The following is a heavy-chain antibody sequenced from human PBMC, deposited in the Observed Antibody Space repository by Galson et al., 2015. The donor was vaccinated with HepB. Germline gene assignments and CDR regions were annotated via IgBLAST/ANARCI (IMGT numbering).Heavy chain of an antibody. J-gene: IGHJ5*02. CDR2: ISVYNGNG. Sequence: SVKVSCKAAGYSFSSYGISWVRQAPGQGLEWMGWISVYNGNGNYAQKFQGRLTMTTDTSTSTTYMELRSLRSDDTAVFYCARARYSTSPPDHWGQGTLVTVSS. D-gene: IGHD2/OR15-2a*01. CDR3: ARARYSTSPPDH. CDR1: GYSFSSYG. V-gene: IGHV1-18*04.